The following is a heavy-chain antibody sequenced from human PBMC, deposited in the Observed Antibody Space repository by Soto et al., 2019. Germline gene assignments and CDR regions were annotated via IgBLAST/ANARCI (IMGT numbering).Heavy chain of an antibody. CDR2: ISYDGSNK. CDR1: GFTFSSYA. Sequence: PGGSLRLSCAASGFTFSSYAMHWVRQAPGKGLEWVAVISYDGSNKYYGDSLKGRFTISRDNSKNTLYLQMNSLRAEDTAVYYCARDFKGPRYCYYGMDVWGQGTTGTVSS. CDR3: ARDFKGPRYCYYGMDV. V-gene: IGHV3-30-3*01. J-gene: IGHJ6*02.